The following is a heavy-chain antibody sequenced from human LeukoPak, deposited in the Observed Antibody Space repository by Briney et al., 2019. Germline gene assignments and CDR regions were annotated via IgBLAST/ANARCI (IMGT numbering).Heavy chain of an antibody. CDR3: AREVRCSTIRCYSLFDY. D-gene: IGHD2-2*02. J-gene: IGHJ4*02. V-gene: IGHV4-4*07. CDR2: IYTSGST. Sequence: PSETLSLTCTASGGSISSYYWNWIRQPAGKGLEWIGRIYTSGSTNHNPSLKSRVTMSVDMSKNQFSLRLSSVTAADTAVYYCAREVRCSTIRCYSLFDYWGQGTLVTVSS. CDR1: GGSISSYY.